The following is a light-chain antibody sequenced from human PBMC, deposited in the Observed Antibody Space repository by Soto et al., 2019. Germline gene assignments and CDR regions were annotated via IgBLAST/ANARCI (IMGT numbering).Light chain of an antibody. Sequence: EIVLTQSPATLSLSPGERATLSCRASQSVSSYLAWYQQKPGQAPRLLIYDASNRATGIPARFSGSGSETDFTLTTSSLEPEDFAVYYCQQRSNWPLTFGGGTKAEIK. V-gene: IGKV3-11*01. CDR3: QQRSNWPLT. CDR2: DAS. CDR1: QSVSSY. J-gene: IGKJ4*01.